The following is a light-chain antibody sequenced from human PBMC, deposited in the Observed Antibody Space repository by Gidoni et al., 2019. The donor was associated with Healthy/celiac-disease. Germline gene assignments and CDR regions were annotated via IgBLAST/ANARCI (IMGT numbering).Light chain of an antibody. CDR3: QQRSNCPPIT. Sequence: EIVLTQSPATLSLSPGERATPPCSASQSVSSYLAWYQQKPGQAPRLLIYDASNSATGIPARFSGSGSGTDFTLTISSLEPEDFAVYYCQQRSNCPPITFGQGTRLEIK. J-gene: IGKJ5*01. V-gene: IGKV3-11*01. CDR2: DAS. CDR1: QSVSSY.